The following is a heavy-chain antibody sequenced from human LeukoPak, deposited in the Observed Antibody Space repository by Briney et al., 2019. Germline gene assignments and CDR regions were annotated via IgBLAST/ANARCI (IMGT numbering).Heavy chain of an antibody. D-gene: IGHD6-19*01. CDR2: IYIGGET. CDR1: GFTVSSNH. J-gene: IGHJ4*02. CDR3: ARGSSTVSAGFY. Sequence: GGSLRLSCAASGFTVSSNHMTWVRQAPGKGLEWVSVIYIGGETSYADSVKGRFTVSRDTSRNILYLQMNSRRADDTAVYFCARGSSTVSAGFYWGQGTLVTVSS. V-gene: IGHV3-53*01.